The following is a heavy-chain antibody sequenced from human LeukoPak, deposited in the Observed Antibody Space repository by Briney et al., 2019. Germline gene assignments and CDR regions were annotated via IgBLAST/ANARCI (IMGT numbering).Heavy chain of an antibody. V-gene: IGHV4-34*01. CDR1: GGSFSGYY. Sequence: SETLSLTCAVYGGSFSGYYWSWIRQPPGKGLEWIGEINHSGSTNYNPSLKSRVTISVDTPKNQFSLKLSSVTAADTAVYYCARRVAGTGYYYYYGMDVWGQGTTVTVSS. J-gene: IGHJ6*02. D-gene: IGHD6-19*01. CDR2: INHSGST. CDR3: ARRVAGTGYYYYYGMDV.